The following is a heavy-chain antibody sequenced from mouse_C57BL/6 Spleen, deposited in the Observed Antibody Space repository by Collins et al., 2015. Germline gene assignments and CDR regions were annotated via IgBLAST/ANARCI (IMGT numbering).Heavy chain of an antibody. CDR1: GYTFTSYW. Sequence: QVQLQQPGAELVRPGSSVKLSCKASGYTFTSYWMDWVKQRPGQGLEWIGNIYPSDSETHYNQKFKDKATLTVDKSSSTAYMQLSSLTSEDSAVYYCARSRPGTRGFAYWGQGTLVTVSS. V-gene: IGHV1-61*01. J-gene: IGHJ3*01. CDR3: ARSRPGTRGFAY. D-gene: IGHD4-1*01. CDR2: IYPSDSET.